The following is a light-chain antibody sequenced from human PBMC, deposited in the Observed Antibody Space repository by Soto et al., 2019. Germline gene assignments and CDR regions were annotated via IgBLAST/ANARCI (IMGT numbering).Light chain of an antibody. CDR2: DAS. CDR3: QQYDRLPPLT. CDR1: QDISNY. J-gene: IGKJ4*01. V-gene: IGKV1-33*01. Sequence: DIQMTQSPSSLSASVGDRVTITCQASQDISNYLNWYQQKPGKAPKLLIYDASNLETGVPSRFSGGGSGTDFTFTISSLQPEDIATYYCQQYDRLPPLTFGGGTKVEIK.